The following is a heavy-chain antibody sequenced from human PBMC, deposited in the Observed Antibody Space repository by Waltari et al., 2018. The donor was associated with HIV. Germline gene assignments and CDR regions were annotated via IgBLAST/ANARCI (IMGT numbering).Heavy chain of an antibody. V-gene: IGHV3-30*02. CDR2: MRSYGSSK. Sequence: QVQLVESGGGVVQPGGSLRLSCGASGFTFSGYAMHWVRQAPGKGVGGGTYMRSYGSSKNYADSVKGRFTISRDNSKNTVYLQMNSLRPEDTAVYFCAKNGATLTTSSYYYYYGMDVWGQGTTVTVSS. CDR1: GFTFSGYA. J-gene: IGHJ6*02. D-gene: IGHD4-4*01. CDR3: AKNGATLTTSSYYYYYGMDV.